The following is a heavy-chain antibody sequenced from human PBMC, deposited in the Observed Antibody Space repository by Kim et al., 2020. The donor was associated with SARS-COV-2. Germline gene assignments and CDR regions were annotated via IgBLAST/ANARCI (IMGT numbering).Heavy chain of an antibody. CDR2: IYYSGST. D-gene: IGHD6-6*01. Sequence: SETLSLTCNVSGGSTSSYYLSWIRQPPGKGLEYIGYIYYSGSTNYNPSLESRVSISIDTSKNLFFLNLRSVTAADTAIYYCATMYSGSSAHLDSWGQGALVTVSS. J-gene: IGHJ4*02. V-gene: IGHV4-59*01. CDR3: ATMYSGSSAHLDS. CDR1: GGSTSSYY.